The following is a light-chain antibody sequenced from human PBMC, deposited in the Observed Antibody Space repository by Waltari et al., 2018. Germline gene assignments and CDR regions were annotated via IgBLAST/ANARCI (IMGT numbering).Light chain of an antibody. J-gene: IGLJ1*01. CDR2: EVT. V-gene: IGLV2-8*01. Sequence: QSALTQPPSASGSPGPSVTISCTRTSSAVGAYNYVSWYQQYPGKAPKLMIYEVTKRPSGVPDRFSASKAGNTASLTVSGLQAEDEADYYCSSYAGNNNCVFGTGTKVTVL. CDR1: SSAVGAYNY. CDR3: SSYAGNNNCV.